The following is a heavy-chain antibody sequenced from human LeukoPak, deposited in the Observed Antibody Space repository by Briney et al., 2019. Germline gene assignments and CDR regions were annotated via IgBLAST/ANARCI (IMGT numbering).Heavy chain of an antibody. CDR1: GYTFTGYY. J-gene: IGHJ4*02. CDR3: ARVSSIYYDFWSGGLYFDY. V-gene: IGHV1-2*02. D-gene: IGHD3-3*01. CDR2: INPNSGGT. Sequence: ASVKVSCKASGYTFTGYYMHWVRQAPGQGLEWMGWINPNSGGTNYAQKFQGRVTMTRDTSISTAYMELSRLRSDDTAVYYCARVSSIYYDFWSGGLYFDYWGQGTLVTVSP.